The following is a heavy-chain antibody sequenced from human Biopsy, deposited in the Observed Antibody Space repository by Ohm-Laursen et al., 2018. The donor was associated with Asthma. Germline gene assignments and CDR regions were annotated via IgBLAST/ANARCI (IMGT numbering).Heavy chain of an antibody. D-gene: IGHD1-26*01. CDR1: GFTFTTYG. J-gene: IGHJ6*02. CDR3: ATNSGAYKNSLGDGLDV. V-gene: IGHV3-33*01. CDR2: IWFDGSKK. Sequence: SLRLSCSASGFTFTTYGMHWVRQAPGRGLEWVGVIWFDGSKKYYADSVKGRFTISRDNSKKMLYLQMNSLSAEDTAVYYCATNSGAYKNSLGDGLDVWGQGTTVIVSS.